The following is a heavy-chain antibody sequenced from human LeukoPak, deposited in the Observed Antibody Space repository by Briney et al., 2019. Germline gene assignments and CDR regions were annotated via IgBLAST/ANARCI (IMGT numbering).Heavy chain of an antibody. CDR1: GYTFITYY. D-gene: IGHD5-18*01. V-gene: IGHV1-46*01. J-gene: IGHJ5*02. CDR3: ARPGLGYSYGYPYH. CDR2: INPNSRST. Sequence: GASVKVSCKASGYTFITYYMHCVRQAPGQGLEWMGIINPNSRSTLYAQKFQGRVTMTSDTSTSTVYMELSSLRSEDAAVYYCARPGLGYSYGYPYHWGQGTLVTVSS.